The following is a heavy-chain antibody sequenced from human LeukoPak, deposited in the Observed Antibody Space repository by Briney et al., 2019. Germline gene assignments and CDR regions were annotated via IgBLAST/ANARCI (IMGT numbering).Heavy chain of an antibody. CDR2: VSVSGLS. J-gene: IGHJ4*02. CDR3: ATNLYSSSHFDS. D-gene: IGHD6-6*01. Sequence: PSETLSLTCGVSGGSITTTHFWSWVPQTPGQGLEWIGEVSVSGLSEYNPPLRGRITMSLETTKNPLSLMLTSVTAADAAVYYCATNLYSSSHFDSWGQGTLVTVSS. V-gene: IGHV4-4*02. CDR1: GGSITTTHF.